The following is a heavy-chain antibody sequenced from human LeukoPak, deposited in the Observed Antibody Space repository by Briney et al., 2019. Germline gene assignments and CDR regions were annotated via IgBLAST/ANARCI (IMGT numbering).Heavy chain of an antibody. CDR3: TRGSRDGYNCDY. CDR1: GFTFGDYA. V-gene: IGHV3-49*04. J-gene: IGHJ4*02. CDR2: IRSKAYGGTT. D-gene: IGHD5-24*01. Sequence: GGSLRLSCTASGFTFGDYAMSWVRQAPGKGLEWVGFIRSKAYGGTTEYAASVKGRFTISRDGSKSIAYLQMNSLKTEDTAVYYCTRGSRDGYNCDYWGQGTLVTVSS.